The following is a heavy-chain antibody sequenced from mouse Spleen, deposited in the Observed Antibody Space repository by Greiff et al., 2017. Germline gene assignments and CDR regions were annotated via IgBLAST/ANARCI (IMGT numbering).Heavy chain of an antibody. J-gene: IGHJ2*01. CDR2: IDPETGGT. CDR1: GYTFTDYE. Sequence: QVQLQQSGAELVRPGASVTLSCKASGYTFTDYEMHWVKLTPVHGLEWIGAIDPETGGTAYNQKFKGKAILTADKSSSTAYMELRSLTSEDSAVYYCTRGPDYDYFDYWGQGTTLTVSS. D-gene: IGHD2-4*01. V-gene: IGHV1-15*01. CDR3: TRGPDYDYFDY.